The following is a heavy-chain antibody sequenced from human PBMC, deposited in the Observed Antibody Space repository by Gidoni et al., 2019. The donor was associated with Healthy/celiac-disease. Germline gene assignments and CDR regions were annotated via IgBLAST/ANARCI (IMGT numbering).Heavy chain of an antibody. V-gene: IGHV1-46*01. CDR3: ARSPAAAGRGLDY. D-gene: IGHD6-13*01. J-gene: IGHJ4*02. CDR1: GYPFTSYY. Sequence: QVQLLHSGAAVKKPGASVKVSCQASGYPFTSYYMHWVRQAPGQGLEWMGIINPSGGSTSYGQKFQGRVTMTRDTDTRTVYREVSRLRSEDTAVYYGARSPAAAGRGLDYWGQGTLVTVSS. CDR2: INPSGGST.